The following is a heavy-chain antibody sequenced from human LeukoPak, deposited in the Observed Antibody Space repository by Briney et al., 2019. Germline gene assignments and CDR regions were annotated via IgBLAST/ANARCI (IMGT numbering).Heavy chain of an antibody. D-gene: IGHD3-22*01. J-gene: IGHJ6*03. Sequence: GSLRLSCAAPGFTFGDYGMSWVRQAPGEGLEWVSGIYWNGGSTGYADSVKGRFTISRDNAKNSLYLQMNSLRAEDTALYYCARDPYYYDSSGRGYMDVWGKGTTVTVSS. V-gene: IGHV3-20*04. CDR2: IYWNGGST. CDR3: ARDPYYYDSSGRGYMDV. CDR1: GFTFGDYG.